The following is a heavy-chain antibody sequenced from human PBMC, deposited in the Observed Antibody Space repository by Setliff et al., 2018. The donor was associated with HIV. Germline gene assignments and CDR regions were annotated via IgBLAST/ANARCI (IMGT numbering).Heavy chain of an antibody. CDR3: VRDEKRAAGGSMYYFDY. CDR1: GYLFTGYY. J-gene: IGHJ4*02. D-gene: IGHD5-12*01. CDR2: VNEDNGDR. V-gene: IGHV1-18*04. Sequence: ASVKVSCKASGYLFTGYYMHWVRQAPGQGLEWMGWVNEDNGDRNFAPSVQGRIALTTDTSTNTAYMELTNLRSDDTALYFCVRDEKRAAGGSMYYFDYWGQGTLVTVSS.